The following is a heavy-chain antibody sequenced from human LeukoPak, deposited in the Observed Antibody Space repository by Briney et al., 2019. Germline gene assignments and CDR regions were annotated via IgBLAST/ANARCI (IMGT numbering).Heavy chain of an antibody. Sequence: GGSLRLSCAASGFTFEASAMSWVRQAPGKGLEWVAVITGGGESTYYADSVKGRFTISRDNSKNTVYLQMNSLRAEDTAVYYCARDFEGVHRTTNSYTYYYYMDVWGKGTTVIVSS. J-gene: IGHJ6*03. CDR1: GFTFEASA. CDR2: ITGGGEST. CDR3: ARDFEGVHRTTNSYTYYYYMDV. V-gene: IGHV3-23*01. D-gene: IGHD2/OR15-2a*01.